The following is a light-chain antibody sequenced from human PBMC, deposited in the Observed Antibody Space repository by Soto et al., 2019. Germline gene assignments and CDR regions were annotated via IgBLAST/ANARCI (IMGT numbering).Light chain of an antibody. CDR1: QSSSTN. CDR3: QPSYDTSWS. V-gene: IGKV1-39*01. J-gene: IGKJ1*01. Sequence: DSQMTQSPSSLSASVGDIVTITCRASQSSSTNLNWYQQKAGKAPKLLIYASSSLPTGVTSRFSGSRSGTDFTLTISSLQPEESATYYGQPSYDTSWSFGQGTKVDTK. CDR2: ASS.